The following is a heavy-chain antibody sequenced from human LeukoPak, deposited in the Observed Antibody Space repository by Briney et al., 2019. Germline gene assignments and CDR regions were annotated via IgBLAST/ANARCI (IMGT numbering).Heavy chain of an antibody. CDR3: ARFSGNYPFDAFDI. D-gene: IGHD1-26*01. V-gene: IGHV4-59*01. CDR1: GGPISSYY. CDR2: IYYSGST. J-gene: IGHJ3*02. Sequence: SETLSLTCTVSGGPISSYYWSYIRQPPGKGLEWIGYIYYSGSTNYNPSLRSRVSLSVDTSKNQFSLNLSSVTAADTAVYYCARFSGNYPFDAFDIWGQGTMVTVSS.